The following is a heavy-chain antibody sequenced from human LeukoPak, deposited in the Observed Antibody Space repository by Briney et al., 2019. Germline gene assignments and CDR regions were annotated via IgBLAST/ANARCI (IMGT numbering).Heavy chain of an antibody. J-gene: IGHJ3*02. CDR1: GFTVSSNY. D-gene: IGHD3-3*01. Sequence: PGGSLRLSCAASGFTVSSNYMSWVRQAPGKGLEWVSVIYSGGSTYYADSVKGRFTISRDNSKNTLYLQMNSLRAEDTAVYYCASPYDFWSGYYRIGAFEIWGHGTMVTVSS. V-gene: IGHV3-53*01. CDR2: IYSGGST. CDR3: ASPYDFWSGYYRIGAFEI.